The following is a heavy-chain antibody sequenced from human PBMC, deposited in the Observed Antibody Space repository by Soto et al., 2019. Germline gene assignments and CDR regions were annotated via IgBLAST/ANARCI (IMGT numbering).Heavy chain of an antibody. CDR1: DGSISSYY. D-gene: IGHD1-20*01. Sequence: QLQLQESGPGLVKPSETLSLTCTVSDGSISSYYWSWIRQPPGKGLEWIGYVYSNGDTSFNPSLKRRVPRSVDTSRNRFSLRLNSVTAADTAVYYCARRITGDPHFDLWGRGTLVTVSS. V-gene: IGHV4-59*12. CDR2: VYSNGDT. CDR3: ARRITGDPHFDL. J-gene: IGHJ2*01.